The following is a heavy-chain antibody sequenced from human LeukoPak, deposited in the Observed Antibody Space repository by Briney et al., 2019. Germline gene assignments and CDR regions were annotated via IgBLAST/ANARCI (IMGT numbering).Heavy chain of an antibody. Sequence: ASVKVSCKASGYTFTSYGISWVRQAPGQGLEWMGWISAYNGNTNYAQKLQGRVTMTTDTSTSTAYMEMRSLRSDDTAVYYCARDDYVXXSYSLNAFDIWGQGTXVTV. CDR2: ISAYNGNT. CDR3: ARDDYVXXSYSLNAFDI. J-gene: IGHJ3*02. CDR1: GYTFTSYG. D-gene: IGHD3-16*01. V-gene: IGHV1-18*01.